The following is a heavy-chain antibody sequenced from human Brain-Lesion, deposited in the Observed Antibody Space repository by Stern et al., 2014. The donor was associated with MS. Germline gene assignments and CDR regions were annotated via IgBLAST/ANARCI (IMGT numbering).Heavy chain of an antibody. CDR1: GGSVSSTSYA. V-gene: IGHV4-39*01. D-gene: IGHD2-15*01. CDR2: IYYSGNT. CDR3: AGEEDIRYCSGGSCTGNWFDP. Sequence: VQLVESGPGLVKPSETLSLTCTVAGGSVSSTSYAWAWIRQPPGKGLEWIGTIYYSGNTYYSPSLKSRLTISLAPPKNQFSRQLGSVTAADTAVYYCAGEEDIRYCSGGSCTGNWFDPWGQGTLVTVSS. J-gene: IGHJ5*02.